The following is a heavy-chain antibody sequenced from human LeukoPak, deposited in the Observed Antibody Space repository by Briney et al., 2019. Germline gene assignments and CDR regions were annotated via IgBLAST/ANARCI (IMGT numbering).Heavy chain of an antibody. CDR2: ITNIDSTK. CDR3: ARHVGISF. Sequence: GGSLRLSCAASGFIFSDYYMTWIRQAPGKGLEWVSYITNIDSTKKYADSVKGRFTISRDNAKNSLFLQMSNLRDDDTAIYYCARHVGISFWGQGTLVTVSS. CDR1: GFIFSDYY. V-gene: IGHV3-11*04. D-gene: IGHD7-27*01. J-gene: IGHJ4*02.